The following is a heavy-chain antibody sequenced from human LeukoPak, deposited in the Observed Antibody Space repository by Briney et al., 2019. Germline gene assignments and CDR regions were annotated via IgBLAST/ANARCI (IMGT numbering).Heavy chain of an antibody. J-gene: IGHJ5*02. CDR2: ISSSGSTI. D-gene: IGHD1-14*01. CDR3: ARDKSYSTLPGTSRNWFDP. CDR1: GFTFSDYY. V-gene: IGHV3-11*04. Sequence: GGSLRLSCAASGFTFSDYYTSWIRQAPGKGLEWVSYISSSGSTIYYADSVKGRFTISRDNAKNSLYLQMNSLRAEDTAVYYCARDKSYSTLPGTSRNWFDPWGQGTLVTVSS.